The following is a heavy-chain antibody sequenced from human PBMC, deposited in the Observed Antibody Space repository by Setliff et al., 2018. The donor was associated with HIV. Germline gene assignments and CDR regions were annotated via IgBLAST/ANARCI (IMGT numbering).Heavy chain of an antibody. CDR3: ASMWKVGA. D-gene: IGHD1-26*01. V-gene: IGHV3-7*03. CDR2: IKKDGCEK. CDR1: GFIFSDSW. J-gene: IGHJ5*02. Sequence: GGSLRLSCGASGFIFSDSWMDWVRQAPGKGLEWMATIKKDGCEKYYVDSVKGRFTISRDNARTSLYLEMTNLKVEDTAVYFCASMWKVGAWGRGTLVTVSS.